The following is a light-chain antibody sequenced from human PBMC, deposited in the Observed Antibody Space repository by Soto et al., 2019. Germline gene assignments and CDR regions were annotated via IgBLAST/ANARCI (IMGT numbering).Light chain of an antibody. CDR1: SSDVGVYDF. J-gene: IGLJ2*01. CDR3: CSYTSSSTVL. CDR2: AVS. V-gene: IGLV2-14*01. Sequence: QSALTQPASVSGSPGQSITISCTGTSSDVGVYDFVSWYQQHPAKAPKLLIYAVSYRPSGVSDRFSGSKSGNTASLTISGLQAEDEADYYCCSYTSSSTVLFGGGTKVTVL.